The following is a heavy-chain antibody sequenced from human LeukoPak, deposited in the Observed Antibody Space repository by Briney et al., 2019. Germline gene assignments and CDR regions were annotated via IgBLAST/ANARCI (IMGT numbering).Heavy chain of an antibody. CDR2: IYYSGST. V-gene: IGHV4-38-2*02. J-gene: IGHJ5*02. CDR1: GYSISSGYY. D-gene: IGHD2-21*02. CDR3: ARGGQPLLGNWFDP. Sequence: SETLSLTCTVSGYSISSGYYWGWIRQSPGKGLEWIGTIYYSGSTLYNPSLKSRVTISVDTSKNQFSLKLSSVTAADTAVYYCARGGQPLLGNWFDPWGQGTLVPVSS.